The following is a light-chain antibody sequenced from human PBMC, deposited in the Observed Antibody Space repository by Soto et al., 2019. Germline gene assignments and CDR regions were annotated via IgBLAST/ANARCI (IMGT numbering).Light chain of an antibody. Sequence: ELLMAQSDTPLSVSPGELAPSSCRASQSVSSNLAWYQQKPGQAPRLLIYGASTRATGIPARFSGSGSGTDFTLTISRLQSEDFAVFYCQQYYNTPWTFGQGTKVDIK. J-gene: IGKJ1*01. CDR2: GAS. CDR1: QSVSSN. CDR3: QQYYNTPWT. V-gene: IGKV3-15*01.